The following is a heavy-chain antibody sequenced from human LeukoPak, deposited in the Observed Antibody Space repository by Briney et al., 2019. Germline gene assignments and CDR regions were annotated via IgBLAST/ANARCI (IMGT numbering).Heavy chain of an antibody. CDR3: ARELYYYDSSGYPWGGFDY. J-gene: IGHJ4*02. Sequence: GGSLRLSCAASGFTFSSYEMNWVRQAPGKGLEWVSYISSSGSTIYYADSVKGRFTISRDNAKNSLYLQMNSLRAEDTAVYYCARELYYYDSSGYPWGGFDYWGQGTLVTVSS. CDR2: ISSSGSTI. V-gene: IGHV3-48*03. D-gene: IGHD3-22*01. CDR1: GFTFSSYE.